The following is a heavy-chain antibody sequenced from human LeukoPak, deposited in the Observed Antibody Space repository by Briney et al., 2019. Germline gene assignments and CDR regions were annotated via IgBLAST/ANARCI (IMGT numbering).Heavy chain of an antibody. CDR3: ARGLSRGKLPPRGRNCSSTSCYKAPHKYYFDY. D-gene: IGHD2-2*02. CDR1: GGSFSGYY. Sequence: KASETLSLTCAVYGGSFSGYYWSWIRQPPGKGLEWIGEINHSGSTNYNPSLKSRVTISVDTSKNQFSLKLSSVTAADTAVYYCARGLSRGKLPPRGRNCSSTSCYKAPHKYYFDYWGQGTLVTVSS. J-gene: IGHJ4*02. CDR2: INHSGST. V-gene: IGHV4-34*01.